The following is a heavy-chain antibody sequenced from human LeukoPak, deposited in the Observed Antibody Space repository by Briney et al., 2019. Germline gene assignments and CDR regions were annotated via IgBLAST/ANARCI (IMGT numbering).Heavy chain of an antibody. CDR3: ARNYYGSGSLSNWFDP. J-gene: IGHJ5*02. Sequence: KPSETLSLTCTVSGGSIGSSSYYWGWIRQPPGKGLEWIGSIYYSGSTYYNPSLKSRVTISVDTSKNQFSLKLSSATAADTAVYYCARNYYGSGSLSNWFDPWGQGTLVTVSS. CDR1: GGSIGSSSYY. D-gene: IGHD3-10*01. CDR2: IYYSGST. V-gene: IGHV4-39*01.